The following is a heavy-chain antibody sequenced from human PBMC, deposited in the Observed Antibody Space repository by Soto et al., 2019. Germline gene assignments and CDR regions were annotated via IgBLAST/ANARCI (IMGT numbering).Heavy chain of an antibody. CDR1: GDSVSSNSAS. D-gene: IGHD2-21*01. CDR2: TCFRSKWYN. CDR3: VKDGGDVGWLDP. Sequence: QVQLQQSGPRLVKPSQTLILTCAISGDSVSSNSASWNWIRQSPSRGLEWLGRTCFRSKWYNESADCVKSRITSNSDTSRNQCFPQLNSVTPQDTAVYYCVKDGGDVGWLDPGGQGTLVTVSS. J-gene: IGHJ5*02. V-gene: IGHV6-1*01.